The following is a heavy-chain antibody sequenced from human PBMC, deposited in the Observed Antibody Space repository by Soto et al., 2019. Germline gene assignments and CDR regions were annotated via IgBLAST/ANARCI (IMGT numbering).Heavy chain of an antibody. CDR2: INHSGST. Sequence: QVQLQQWGAGLLKPSETLSLTCAVYGGSFSGYYWSWIRQPPGKGLEWIGEINHSGSTNYNPSLKSRVTLSVDTSKNQFSLKLSSVTAADTAVYYCARVAARHYYYYGMDVWGQGTTVTVSS. J-gene: IGHJ6*02. CDR1: GGSFSGYY. D-gene: IGHD6-6*01. CDR3: ARVAARHYYYYGMDV. V-gene: IGHV4-34*01.